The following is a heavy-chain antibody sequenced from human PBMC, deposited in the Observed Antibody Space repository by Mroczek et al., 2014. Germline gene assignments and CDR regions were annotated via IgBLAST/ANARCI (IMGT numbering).Heavy chain of an antibody. CDR1: GGSISSGGYY. CDR2: IYYSGST. CDR3: ARGAGVPAAPPSRFDY. V-gene: IGHV4-31*03. J-gene: IGHJ4*02. Sequence: QVQLQESGPGLVKPSQTLSLTCTVSGGSISSGGYYWSWIRQHPGKGLEWIGYIYYSGSTYYNPSLKSRVTISVDTSKNQFSLKLSSVTAADTAVYYCARGAGVPAAPPSRFDYWGQGTLVTVSS. D-gene: IGHD2-2*01.